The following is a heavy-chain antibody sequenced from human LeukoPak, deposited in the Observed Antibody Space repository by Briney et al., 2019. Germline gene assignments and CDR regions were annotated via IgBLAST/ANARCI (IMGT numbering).Heavy chain of an antibody. D-gene: IGHD6-13*01. CDR3: AKAQQQLSPAEYFQH. J-gene: IGHJ1*01. CDR1: GFMFSNYA. Sequence: GGSLRLSCAASGFMFSNYAMTWVRQAPGKGLEWVAFIRYDGSNKYYADSVKGRFTISRDNSKNTLYLQMNSLRAEDTAVYYCAKAQQQLSPAEYFQHWGQGTLVTVSS. V-gene: IGHV3-30*02. CDR2: IRYDGSNK.